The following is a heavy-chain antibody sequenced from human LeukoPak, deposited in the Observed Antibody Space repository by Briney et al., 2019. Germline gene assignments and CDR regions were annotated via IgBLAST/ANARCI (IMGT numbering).Heavy chain of an antibody. D-gene: IGHD1-26*01. V-gene: IGHV3-30-3*01. J-gene: IGHJ4*02. CDR2: ISYDGSNK. CDR3: ARDRSGTISYFDY. CDR1: GFTFSNAW. Sequence: GGSLRLSCAASGFTFSNAWMSWVRQAPGKGLEWVAVISYDGSNKYYADSVKGRFTISRDDSKNTLYLQMNSLRADDTAVYYCARDRSGTISYFDYWGQGTLVTVSS.